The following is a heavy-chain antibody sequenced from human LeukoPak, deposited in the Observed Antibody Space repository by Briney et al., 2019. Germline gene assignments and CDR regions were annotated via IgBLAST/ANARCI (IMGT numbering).Heavy chain of an antibody. V-gene: IGHV1-8*03. J-gene: IGHJ4*02. CDR1: GGTFISYN. CDR2: VNPRSGDA. CDR3: ARGVPLGYCTYGVCYPPYYFDY. Sequence: GASVKVSCKASGGTFISYNINWLRQATGQGLEWMGWVNPRSGDAGYLQKFQGRLTITRDSSIDTAYMDLSGLNSEDTAVYYCARGVPLGYCTYGVCYPPYYFDYWGQGTLVTASS. D-gene: IGHD2-8*01.